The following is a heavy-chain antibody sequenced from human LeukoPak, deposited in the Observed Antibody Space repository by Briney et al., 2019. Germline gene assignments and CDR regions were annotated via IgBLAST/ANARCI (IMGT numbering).Heavy chain of an antibody. CDR1: GFTFSSYA. CDR2: ISGSGGST. D-gene: IGHD4-11*01. J-gene: IGHJ4*02. CDR3: GKDLNYGLDY. V-gene: IGHV3-23*01. Sequence: GGSLRLSCAASGFTFSSYAMSWVRQAPGKGLDWVSTISGSGGSTYYADSVKGRFTISRDNSKNTLYLQMNSLRAEDTAVYYCGKDLNYGLDYWGQGTLVTVSS.